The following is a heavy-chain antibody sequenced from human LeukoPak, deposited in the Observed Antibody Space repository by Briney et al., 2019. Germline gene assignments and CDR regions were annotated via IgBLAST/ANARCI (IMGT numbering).Heavy chain of an antibody. CDR3: ARRTALEQYFDY. V-gene: IGHV3-33*01. Sequence: GGSLRLSCAASGFTFTNYDISWIRQAPGKGLEWVAFIWYDGNDKYYADSVKGRFTISRDNSKNTLYLQMNSMRADDTAVYYCARRTALEQYFDYWGQGTLVTVSS. CDR1: GFTFTNYD. J-gene: IGHJ4*02. CDR2: IWYDGNDK. D-gene: IGHD1/OR15-1a*01.